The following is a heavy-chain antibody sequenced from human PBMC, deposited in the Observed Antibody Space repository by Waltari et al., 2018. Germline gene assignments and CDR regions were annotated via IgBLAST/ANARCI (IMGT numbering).Heavy chain of an antibody. CDR2: IKQDGSET. D-gene: IGHD3-3*01. CDR3: ARDHVFRGDFWSGYYDS. CDR1: GFTFSSYW. J-gene: IGHJ4*02. V-gene: IGHV3-7*01. Sequence: EVQLEESGGGLVQPGGSLRLSCAASGFTFSSYWMTWVRQAPGEGLGWVANIKQDGSETYYADSLKGRFTISRDNAKNSLYLQMNSLRAEDTALYYCARDHVFRGDFWSGYYDSWGQGTLVTVSS.